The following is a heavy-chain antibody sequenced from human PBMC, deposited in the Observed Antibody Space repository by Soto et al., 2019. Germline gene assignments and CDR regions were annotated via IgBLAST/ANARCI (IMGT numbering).Heavy chain of an antibody. D-gene: IGHD2-21*02. CDR1: GGSISSGGYS. V-gene: IGHV4-30-2*01. CDR3: ARDLWGYCGTDCYPLDV. CDR2: MYHSGST. Sequence: SETLSLTCAVSGGSISSGGYSWSWIRQPPGKGLEWIGYMYHSGSTYYNPSLKSRVTISIDTSKNQFSLKLNSVTAADTAVYYCARDLWGYCGTDCYPLDVWGQGTTVNVSS. J-gene: IGHJ6*02.